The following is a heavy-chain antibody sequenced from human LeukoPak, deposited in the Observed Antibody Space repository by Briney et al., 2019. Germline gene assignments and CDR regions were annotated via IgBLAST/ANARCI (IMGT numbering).Heavy chain of an antibody. CDR2: MNPNSGNT. J-gene: IGHJ5*02. Sequence: ASVNVSCKASGYTFTSYDINWVRQAAGQGLEWMGWMNPNSGNTGYAQKFQGRVTMTRNTSISTAYMELSSLRSEDTAVYYCARGSIYSYGLLVWFDPWGQGTLVTVSS. D-gene: IGHD5-18*01. CDR3: ARGSIYSYGLLVWFDP. CDR1: GYTFTSYD. V-gene: IGHV1-8*01.